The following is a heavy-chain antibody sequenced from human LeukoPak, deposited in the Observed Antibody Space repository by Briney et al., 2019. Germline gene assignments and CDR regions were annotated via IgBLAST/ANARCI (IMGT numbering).Heavy chain of an antibody. CDR3: AKGARDAYYYDSSGLGP. V-gene: IGHV3-23*01. CDR2: ISGSGGST. D-gene: IGHD3-22*01. CDR1: GFTFSSYA. J-gene: IGHJ5*02. Sequence: GGSLRLSCAASGFTFSSYAMSWVRQAPGKGLGWVSAISGSGGSTYYADSVKGRFTISRDNSKNTLYLQMNSLRAEDTAVYYCAKGARDAYYYDSSGLGPWGQGTLVTVSS.